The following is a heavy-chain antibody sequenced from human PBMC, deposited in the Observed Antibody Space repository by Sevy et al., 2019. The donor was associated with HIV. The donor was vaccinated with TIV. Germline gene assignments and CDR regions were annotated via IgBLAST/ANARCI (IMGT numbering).Heavy chain of an antibody. CDR1: GFTFSSYW. CDR3: ARDSVVVVAATQTALRDYYYYYGMDV. J-gene: IGHJ6*02. V-gene: IGHV3-7*03. Sequence: GGSLRLSCAASGFTFSSYWMSWVRQAPGKGLEWVANIKQDGSEKYYVDSVKGGFTISRDNAKNSLYLQMNSLRAEDTAVYYCARDSVVVVAATQTALRDYYYYYGMDVWGQGTTVTVSS. CDR2: IKQDGSEK. D-gene: IGHD2-15*01.